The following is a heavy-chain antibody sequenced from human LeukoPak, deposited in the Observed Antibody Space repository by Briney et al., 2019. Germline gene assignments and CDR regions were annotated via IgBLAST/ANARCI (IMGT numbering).Heavy chain of an antibody. CDR3: ARGTRIAAAGEFDY. CDR2: IYYSGSA. J-gene: IGHJ4*02. CDR1: GGSISSSSYY. V-gene: IGHV4-39*07. Sequence: PSETLSLTCTVSGGSISSSSYYWGWIRQPPGKGLEWIGSIYYSGSAYYNPSLKSRVTISVDTSKNQFSLKLSSVTAADTAVYYCARGTRIAAAGEFDYWGQGTLVTVSS. D-gene: IGHD6-13*01.